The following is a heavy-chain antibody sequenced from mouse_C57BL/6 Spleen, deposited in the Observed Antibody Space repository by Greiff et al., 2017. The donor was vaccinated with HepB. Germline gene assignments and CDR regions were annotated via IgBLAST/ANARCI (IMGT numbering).Heavy chain of an antibody. CDR1: GYTFTSYW. J-gene: IGHJ1*03. V-gene: IGHV1-52*01. D-gene: IGHD2-4*01. CDR3: ARPGLRRGWYFDV. CDR2: IDPSDSET. Sequence: QVQLQQPGAELVRPGSSVKLSCKASGYTFTSYWMHWVKQRPIQGLEWIGNIDPSDSETHYNQKFKDKATLTVDKSSSTAYMQLSSLTSEDSAVYYCARPGLRRGWYFDVWGTGTTVTVSS.